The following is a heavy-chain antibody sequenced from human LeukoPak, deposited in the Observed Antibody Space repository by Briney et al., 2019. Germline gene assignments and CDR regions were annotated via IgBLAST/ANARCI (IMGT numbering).Heavy chain of an antibody. CDR3: ARDGSSGSYYKTYYYYGMDV. D-gene: IGHD3-10*01. Sequence: GASVKVSCKASGYTFTSYGISWGRPAPGQGLEWMGWISAYDGNTNYAQKLRGRATMTTDTSTSTAYMELRSLRSDDTAVYYCARDGSSGSYYKTYYYYGMDVWGQGTTVTVSS. J-gene: IGHJ6*02. CDR2: ISAYDGNT. CDR1: GYTFTSYG. V-gene: IGHV1-18*01.